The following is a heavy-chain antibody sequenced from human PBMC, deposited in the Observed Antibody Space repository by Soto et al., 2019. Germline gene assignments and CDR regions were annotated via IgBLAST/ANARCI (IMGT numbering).Heavy chain of an antibody. Sequence: SDTLSLTCAVSGYSISSGYYWGWIRQPPGKGLEWIGSIYHSGSTYYNPSLKSRVTISVDTSKNQFSLKLSSVTAADTAVYYCARGLYYDFWSGYYPFDPWGQGXLVTVYS. V-gene: IGHV4-38-2*01. D-gene: IGHD3-3*01. CDR3: ARGLYYDFWSGYYPFDP. CDR2: IYHSGST. J-gene: IGHJ5*02. CDR1: GYSISSGYY.